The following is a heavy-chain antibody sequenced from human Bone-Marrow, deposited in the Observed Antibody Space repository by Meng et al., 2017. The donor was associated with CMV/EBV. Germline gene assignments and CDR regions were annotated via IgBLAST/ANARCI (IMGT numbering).Heavy chain of an antibody. CDR2: IYYSGST. J-gene: IGHJ5*02. CDR3: ARVGSRNWFDP. D-gene: IGHD6-13*01. V-gene: IGHV4-59*01. Sequence: GSLRLSCTVSGGSISSYYWSWIRQPPGKGLEWIGYIYYSGSTNYNPSLKSRVTISVDTSKNQFSLKLSSVTAADTAVYYCARVGSRNWFDPWGQGTLVTVS. CDR1: GGSISSYY.